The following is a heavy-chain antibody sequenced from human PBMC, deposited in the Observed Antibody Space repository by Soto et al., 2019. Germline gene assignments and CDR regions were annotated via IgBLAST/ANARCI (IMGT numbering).Heavy chain of an antibody. Sequence: PSETLSLTCTVSGGSISSYFWSWIRQSPGKGLEWIGYVSSTGSTNYNPSLKSRLTMSLDTSTNEVSLSLTSVTAADAAVYFCARFSPPRKSYDSNPGWFDPWGQGIMVTVSS. V-gene: IGHV4-59*01. D-gene: IGHD3-22*01. CDR3: ARFSPPRKSYDSNPGWFDP. CDR1: GGSISSYF. CDR2: VSSTGST. J-gene: IGHJ5*02.